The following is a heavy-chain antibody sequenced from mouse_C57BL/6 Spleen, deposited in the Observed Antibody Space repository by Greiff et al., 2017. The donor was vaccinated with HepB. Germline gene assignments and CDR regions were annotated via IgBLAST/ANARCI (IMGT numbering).Heavy chain of an antibody. CDR3: AATYYSNYNYAMDY. D-gene: IGHD2-5*01. CDR2: IWSGGST. Sequence: QVQLKQSGPGLVQPSQSLSITCTVSGFSLTSYGVHWVRQSPGKGLEWLGVIWSGGSTDYNAAFISRLSISKDNSKSQVFFKMNSLQADDTAIYYCAATYYSNYNYAMDYWGQGTSVTVSS. CDR1: GFSLTSYG. J-gene: IGHJ4*01. V-gene: IGHV2-2*01.